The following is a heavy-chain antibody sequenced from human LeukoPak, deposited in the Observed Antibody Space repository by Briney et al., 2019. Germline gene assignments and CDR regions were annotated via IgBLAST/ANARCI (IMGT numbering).Heavy chain of an antibody. J-gene: IGHJ4*02. CDR3: ATARAEIMALDY. CDR2: FDPEDGET. V-gene: IGHV1-24*01. CDR1: GYTLTELP. D-gene: IGHD2-8*01. Sequence: ASVKVSCKVSGYTLTELPMHWVRQAPGKGLEWMGGFDPEDGETIYAQKFQGRVTMTEDTSTDTAYMELSSLRSEDTAVYYCATARAEIMALDYWGQGTLVTVSS.